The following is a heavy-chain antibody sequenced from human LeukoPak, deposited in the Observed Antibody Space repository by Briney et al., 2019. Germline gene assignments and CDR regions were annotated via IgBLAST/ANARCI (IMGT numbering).Heavy chain of an antibody. CDR3: ARRVLRRGYSGYGGLDY. CDR2: IIPIFGTA. Sequence: SVTVSCKASGGTFSSYAISWVRQAPGQGLEWMGGIIPIFGTANYAQKFQGRVTITADESTSTAYMELSSLRSEDTAVYYCARRVLRRGYSGYGGLDYWGQGTLVTVSS. J-gene: IGHJ4*02. V-gene: IGHV1-69*13. CDR1: GGTFSSYA. D-gene: IGHD5-12*01.